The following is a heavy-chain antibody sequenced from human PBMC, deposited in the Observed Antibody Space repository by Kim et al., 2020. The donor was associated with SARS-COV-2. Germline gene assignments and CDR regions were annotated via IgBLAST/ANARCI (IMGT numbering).Heavy chain of an antibody. Sequence: GESLKISCKGSGYSFTSYWIGWVRQMPGKGLEWMGIIYPGDSDTRYSPSFQGQVTISADKSISTAYLQWSSLKASDTAMYYCARSGGWYSPRAAFDIWGQGTMVTVSS. CDR1: GYSFTSYW. J-gene: IGHJ3*02. D-gene: IGHD6-19*01. CDR3: ARSGGWYSPRAAFDI. CDR2: IYPGDSDT. V-gene: IGHV5-51*01.